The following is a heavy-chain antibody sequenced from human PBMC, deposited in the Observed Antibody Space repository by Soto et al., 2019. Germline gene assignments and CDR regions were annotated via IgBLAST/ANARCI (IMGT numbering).Heavy chain of an antibody. V-gene: IGHV5-51*01. Sequence: PGESLKISCKGVGYKFGSAWIGWVRQMPGKGLEWMGIIKPGTSDIRYSPSCRGHVTISADEAVSTAYLQWSSLKASDTALYYCARPLSHICHSWGQGTLVPVSS. J-gene: IGHJ4*02. CDR2: IKPGTSDI. D-gene: IGHD3-3*02. CDR3: ARPLSHICHS. CDR1: GYKFGSAW.